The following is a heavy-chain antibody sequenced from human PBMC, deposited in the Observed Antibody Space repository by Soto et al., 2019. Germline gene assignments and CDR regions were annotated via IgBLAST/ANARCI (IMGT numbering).Heavy chain of an antibody. J-gene: IGHJ4*02. V-gene: IGHV1-3*01. CDR3: ARRPLLESHFDY. CDR2: VNAASGNT. CDR1: GFSLNTYV. Sequence: QVHLVQSGAEARKPGASVNVSCMASGFSLNTYVVHWVRQAPGQGLEWMGWVNAASGNTQTSQKFQGRLTLTSDKSANTAYMELSNLRTEDTAVYFCARRPLLESHFDYWGQGTLVAVSS.